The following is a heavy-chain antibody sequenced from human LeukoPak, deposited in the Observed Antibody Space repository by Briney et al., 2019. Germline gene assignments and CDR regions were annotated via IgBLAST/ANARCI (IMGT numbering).Heavy chain of an antibody. J-gene: IGHJ4*02. CDR3: ARGSGRSYYFDY. Sequence: GGSLRLSCAASGFTFSSHWMSWVRQAPGKGLEWVANIKQDGSEKYYVDSVKGRFTISRDNAKNSLYLQMNSLRAEDTAVYYCARGSGRSYYFDYWGQGTLVTVSS. CDR1: GFTFSSHW. CDR2: IKQDGSEK. V-gene: IGHV3-7*01.